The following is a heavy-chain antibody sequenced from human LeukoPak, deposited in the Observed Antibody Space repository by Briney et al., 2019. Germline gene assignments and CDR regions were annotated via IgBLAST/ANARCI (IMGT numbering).Heavy chain of an antibody. CDR1: GFTFSSYG. Sequence: PGRSLRLSCAASGFTFSSYGMRWVRQAPGKGLEWVAVISYDGSNKYYADSVKGRFTISRDNSKNTLYLQMNSLRAEDTAVYYCAKGGSSSSYYFGYWGQGTLVTVSS. V-gene: IGHV3-30*18. CDR3: AKGGSSSSYYFGY. J-gene: IGHJ4*02. CDR2: ISYDGSNK. D-gene: IGHD6-6*01.